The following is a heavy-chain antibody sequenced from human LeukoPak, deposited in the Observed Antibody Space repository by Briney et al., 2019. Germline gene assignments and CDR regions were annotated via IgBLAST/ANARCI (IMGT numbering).Heavy chain of an antibody. CDR2: IYWNDDK. D-gene: IGHD6-19*01. Sequence: SGPTLVHPPPTLTLTCTFSGFSLSTSGVGVGWIRQPPGKALEWLVFIYWNDDKRYSPSLKSRLTITKDASKDQVVLTMTNMDPVDTATYYCAHRARYSSGWYYFDYWGQGTLVTVSS. CDR1: GFSLSTSGVG. J-gene: IGHJ4*02. V-gene: IGHV2-5*01. CDR3: AHRARYSSGWYYFDY.